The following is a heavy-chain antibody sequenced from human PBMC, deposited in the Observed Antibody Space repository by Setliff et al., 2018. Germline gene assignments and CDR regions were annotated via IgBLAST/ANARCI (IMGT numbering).Heavy chain of an antibody. Sequence: PSETLSLTCAVYGGSFSGYYWSWIRQTPGKGLEWIGHISYVGYTVYKPSLQSRVTISADTSKKQLSLTLTSVTVADTAVYYCARAKYGTTTYLESWGPGTLVTVSS. CDR2: ISYVGYT. CDR3: ARAKYGTTTYLES. CDR1: GGSFSGYY. J-gene: IGHJ4*02. V-gene: IGHV4-59*01. D-gene: IGHD1-1*01.